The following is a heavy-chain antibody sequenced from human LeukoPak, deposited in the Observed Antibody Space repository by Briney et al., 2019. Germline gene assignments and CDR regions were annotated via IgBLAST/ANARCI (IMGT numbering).Heavy chain of an antibody. CDR1: GYTFTNYG. Sequence: ASVKVSCKASGYTFTNYGISWVRQAPGQGLEWMAWISPYNGNTNFPQKLQGRVTMTTDTSTSTAYMELRSLRSDDTAVYYCARSPLPYYYDSSGPSDYWGQGTLVTVSS. V-gene: IGHV1-18*01. J-gene: IGHJ4*02. CDR2: ISPYNGNT. D-gene: IGHD3-22*01. CDR3: ARSPLPYYYDSSGPSDY.